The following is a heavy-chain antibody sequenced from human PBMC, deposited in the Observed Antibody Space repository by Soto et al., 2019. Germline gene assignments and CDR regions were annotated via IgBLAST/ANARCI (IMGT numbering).Heavy chain of an antibody. V-gene: IGHV1-69*02. Sequence: GASVKVSCKASGGTFSSYTISWVRQAPGQGLEWMGRIIPILGIANYAQKFQGRVTITADKSTSTAYMELSSLRSEDTAVYYCARSWAVGASAVFDIWGQGTMVTVSS. J-gene: IGHJ3*02. CDR1: GGTFSSYT. CDR2: IIPILGIA. D-gene: IGHD1-26*01. CDR3: ARSWAVGASAVFDI.